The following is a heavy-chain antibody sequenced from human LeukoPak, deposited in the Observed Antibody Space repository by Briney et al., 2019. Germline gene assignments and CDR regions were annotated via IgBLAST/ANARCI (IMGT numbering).Heavy chain of an antibody. CDR1: GGSISSSSYY. Sequence: SETLSLTCTVSGGSISSSSYYWGWIRQPPGKGLEWIGSIYYSGSTYYNPSLKSRVTISVDTSKNQFPLKLSSVTAADTAVYYCARLLLGAKPYYFDYWGQGTLVTVSS. D-gene: IGHD1-26*01. J-gene: IGHJ4*02. V-gene: IGHV4-39*01. CDR2: IYYSGST. CDR3: ARLLLGAKPYYFDY.